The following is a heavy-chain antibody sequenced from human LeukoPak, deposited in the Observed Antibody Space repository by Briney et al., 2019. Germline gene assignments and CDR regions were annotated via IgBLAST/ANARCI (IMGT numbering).Heavy chain of an antibody. J-gene: IGHJ4*02. CDR1: GFTFSSYA. CDR3: AKGIGRFGEWFDY. CDR2: ISGSGGST. Sequence: GGSLRLSCAASGFTFSSYAMSWVRQAPGKGLEWVSAISGSGGSTYYADSVKGRFTTSRDNSKNTLYLQMNSLRAEDTAVYYCAKGIGRFGEWFDYWGQGTLATVSS. D-gene: IGHD3-10*01. V-gene: IGHV3-23*01.